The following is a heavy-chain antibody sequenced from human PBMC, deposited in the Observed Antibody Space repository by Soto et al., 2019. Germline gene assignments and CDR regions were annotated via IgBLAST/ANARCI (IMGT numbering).Heavy chain of an antibody. CDR2: IYHSGST. CDR3: AATIHY. D-gene: IGHD3-10*01. V-gene: IGHV4-4*02. CDR1: GGSISSENW. Sequence: QVQLQESGPGLVNPSVTLSLSCAVSGGSISSENWWSWVRQPPGKGLEWIGDIYHSGSTNYDPSLRGRVTISLDKSKNQFSLKLNSVTAADTAVYYCAATIHYWGQGTLVTVSS. J-gene: IGHJ4*02.